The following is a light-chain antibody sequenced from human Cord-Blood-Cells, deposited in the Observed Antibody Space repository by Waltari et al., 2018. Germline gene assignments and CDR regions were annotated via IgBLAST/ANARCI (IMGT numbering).Light chain of an antibody. CDR3: CSYAGSYTNV. J-gene: IGLJ1*01. CDR1: SSDVGGYNY. Sequence: QSALTQPRSVSGSPGQSVTISCTGTSSDVGGYNYVSWYQQHPGKAPKLMSYDLSKRPSGVPDRFSGSKSGHPASLTISRLQAEDGAGYYCCSYAGSYTNVFGTGTKVTVL. V-gene: IGLV2-11*01. CDR2: DLS.